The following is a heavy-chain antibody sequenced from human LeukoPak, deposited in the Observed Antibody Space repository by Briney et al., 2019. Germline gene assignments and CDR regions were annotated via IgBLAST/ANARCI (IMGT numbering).Heavy chain of an antibody. CDR2: IYYSGTT. J-gene: IGHJ5*02. CDR1: GGSISSYY. V-gene: IGHV4-59*01. CDR3: ARGLPYCGGDCYSP. D-gene: IGHD2-21*02. Sequence: SETLSLTCTVSGGSISSYYWSWIRQPPGKGLEWIGYIYYSGTTNYNPSLKSRVSMSVDTSKNQFSLKLSSVTAADTAVYYCARGLPYCGGDCYSPWGQATLVTVSS.